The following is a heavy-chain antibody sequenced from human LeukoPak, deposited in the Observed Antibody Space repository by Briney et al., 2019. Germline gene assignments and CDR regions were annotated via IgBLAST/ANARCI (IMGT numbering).Heavy chain of an antibody. V-gene: IGHV3-69-1*01. D-gene: IGHD3-3*01. J-gene: IGHJ3*02. CDR2: MTVTNKI. Sequence: GRSLRLSCAASGFTFSSHSINWVRQAPGKGLEWIATMTVTNKIYYADSVKGRFTISRDNAENSVYLQMNSLRDEDTAVYSCARAQTLFWEFDGFDIWGRGTKVTVSS. CDR1: GFTFSSHS. CDR3: ARAQTLFWEFDGFDI.